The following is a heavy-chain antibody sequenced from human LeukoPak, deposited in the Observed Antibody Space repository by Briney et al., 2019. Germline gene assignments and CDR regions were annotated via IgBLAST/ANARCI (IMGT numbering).Heavy chain of an antibody. CDR1: GYTFTSYD. J-gene: IGHJ5*02. Sequence: ASVKVSCKASGYTFTSYDINWVRQATGQGLEWMGWMNPNSGNTGYAQKFQGRVTMTRNTSISTAYTELSSLRSEDTAVYYCARSRSWRWLQLDNWFDPWGQGTLVTVSS. V-gene: IGHV1-8*01. CDR2: MNPNSGNT. CDR3: ARSRSWRWLQLDNWFDP. D-gene: IGHD5-24*01.